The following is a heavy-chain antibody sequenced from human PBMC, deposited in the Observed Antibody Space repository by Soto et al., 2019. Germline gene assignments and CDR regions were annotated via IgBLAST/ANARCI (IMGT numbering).Heavy chain of an antibody. CDR2: ISSSSSTI. V-gene: IGHV3-48*02. D-gene: IGHD6-6*01. CDR1: GFTFSSYS. Sequence: EVQLVESGGGLVQPGGSLRLSCAASGFTFSSYSMNWVRQAPGKGLEWVSYISSSSSTIYYADSVKGRFTISRDNAKNSLYLQMNSLRDEDTAVYYCERSLPFGKQLVFWGQGTLVTVSS. CDR3: ERSLPFGKQLVF. J-gene: IGHJ4*02.